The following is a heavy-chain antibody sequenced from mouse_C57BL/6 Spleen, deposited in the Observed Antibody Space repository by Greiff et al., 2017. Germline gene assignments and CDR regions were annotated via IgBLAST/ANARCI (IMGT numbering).Heavy chain of an antibody. CDR2: IDPSDSYT. Sequence: QVQLQQSGAELVRPGTSVKLSCTASGYTFTSYWMPWVKQRPGQGLEWIGVIDPSDSYTNYNQKFKGKATLTVDTSSSTAYLQLSSLTSEDSAVYYCGRGLYGNFLDYWGQGTTLTVSS. CDR3: GRGLYGNFLDY. CDR1: GYTFTSYW. J-gene: IGHJ2*01. V-gene: IGHV1-59*01. D-gene: IGHD2-1*01.